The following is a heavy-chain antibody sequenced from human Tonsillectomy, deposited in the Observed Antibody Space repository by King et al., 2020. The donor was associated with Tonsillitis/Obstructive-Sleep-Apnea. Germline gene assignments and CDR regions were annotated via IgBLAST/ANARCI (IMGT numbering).Heavy chain of an antibody. CDR3: AKDQDYGDYSPLDY. J-gene: IGHJ4*02. V-gene: IGHV3-23*04. D-gene: IGHD4-17*01. CDR2: ISGSGGST. CDR1: GFTFSSYA. Sequence: VQLVESGGGLVQPGGSLRLSCAASGFTFSSYAMSWVRQAPGKGLEWVSDISGSGGSTDYADSVKGRFTISRDNSKNTLYLQMNSLRAEDTAVYYCAKDQDYGDYSPLDYWGQGTLVTVSS.